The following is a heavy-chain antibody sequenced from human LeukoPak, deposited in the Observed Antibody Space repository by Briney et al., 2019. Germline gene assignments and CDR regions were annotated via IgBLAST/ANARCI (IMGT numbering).Heavy chain of an antibody. D-gene: IGHD4-17*01. CDR1: GGSFNNSY. Sequence: SETLSLTCAAYGGSFNNSYWTWIRQPPGKGLEWIGEINHSGSTNYNPSLKSRVTISVDTSKNQFSLKLGSVTAADTAVYYCARRYDYGDLKRLTRFDPWGQGTLVTVSS. J-gene: IGHJ5*02. V-gene: IGHV4-34*01. CDR2: INHSGST. CDR3: ARRYDYGDLKRLTRFDP.